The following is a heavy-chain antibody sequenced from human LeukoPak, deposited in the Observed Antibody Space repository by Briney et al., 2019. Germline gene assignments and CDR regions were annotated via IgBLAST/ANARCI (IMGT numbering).Heavy chain of an antibody. Sequence: PGGSLRLSCAASGFTFSSHGIHWVRQAPGKGLEWVAVVSSDGGTTYYADSVKGRFTISRDSSKNTLYLQMNSLRGEDTAIYYCTKESATGSRYSFDYWGQGTLVTVSS. CDR2: VSSDGGTT. D-gene: IGHD2-15*01. CDR1: GFTFSSHG. V-gene: IGHV3-30*18. CDR3: TKESATGSRYSFDY. J-gene: IGHJ4*02.